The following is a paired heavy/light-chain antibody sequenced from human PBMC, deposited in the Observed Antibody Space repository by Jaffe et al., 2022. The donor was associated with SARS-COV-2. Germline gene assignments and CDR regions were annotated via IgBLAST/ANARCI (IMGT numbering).Light chain of an antibody. CDR2: GAS. Sequence: EIVLTQSPGTLSLSPGERATLSCRASQTVSNSYLAWYQQKPGQAPRLVIYGASRRPNGISDRFSGSGSGTDFTLTISRLEPEDSAVYYCQQFGNSRPYTFGQGTKVEIK. V-gene: IGKV3-20*01. J-gene: IGKJ2*01. CDR3: QQFGNSRPYT. CDR1: QTVSNSY.
Heavy chain of an antibody. CDR1: GYTFTSHD. D-gene: IGHD6-6*01. V-gene: IGHV1-8*01. J-gene: IGHJ4*02. CDR2: MNPKDGNT. CDR3: GRGPLRGSPYDETVFALDH. Sequence: QVQLVQSGAEVKKPGASVKVSCKASGYTFTSHDINWVRQAPGQGPEWMGWMNPKDGNTGYAQKFQGRVTMTTDPSMTTAYMHLSSLTSEDTAVYYCGRGPLRGSPYDETVFALDHWGQGTLVRVSS.